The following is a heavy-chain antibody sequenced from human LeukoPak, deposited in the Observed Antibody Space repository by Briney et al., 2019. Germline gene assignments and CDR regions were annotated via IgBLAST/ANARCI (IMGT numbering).Heavy chain of an antibody. Sequence: TLSLTCAVSGGSITSGEYSWSWIRQPPGKGLEWIGYIYQSGKTWYNPSLKSRVTISVDTSKNQFSLRMSSLTAADTAVYYCARKGGRSTTNWFDPWGRGTLVTVSS. CDR1: GGSITSGEYS. CDR3: ARKGGRSTTNWFDP. J-gene: IGHJ5*02. V-gene: IGHV4-30-2*01. D-gene: IGHD3-16*01. CDR2: IYQSGKT.